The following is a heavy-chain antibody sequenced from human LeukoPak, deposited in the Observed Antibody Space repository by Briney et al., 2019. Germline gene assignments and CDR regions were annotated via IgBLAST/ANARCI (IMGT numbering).Heavy chain of an antibody. CDR2: TFHTGNT. V-gene: IGHV4-39*01. Sequence: PSETLSLTCTVSGGSISSSSHYWGWLRQPPGTGLEWLGSTFHTGNTYYNVSLKSRVTMSVDVSKNQFSLKLSSVTAADTAVYYCARLYSSGYYGDYWGQGTLVTVSS. CDR3: ARLYSSGYYGDY. CDR1: GGSISSSSHY. D-gene: IGHD3-22*01. J-gene: IGHJ4*02.